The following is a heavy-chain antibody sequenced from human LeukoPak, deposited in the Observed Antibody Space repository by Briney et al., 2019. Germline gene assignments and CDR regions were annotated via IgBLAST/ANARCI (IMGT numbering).Heavy chain of an antibody. J-gene: IGHJ4*02. Sequence: GGSLRLSCAASGFIFSGYWMSWVRQAPGKGLEWVANIKEDGSEKYYVDSVKGRFTISRDNAKNSLYLQMNSLRAADTAVYYCAKDTVNSGSSYWGQGTLVTVSS. V-gene: IGHV3-7*03. CDR3: AKDTVNSGSSY. D-gene: IGHD6-19*01. CDR2: IKEDGSEK. CDR1: GFIFSGYW.